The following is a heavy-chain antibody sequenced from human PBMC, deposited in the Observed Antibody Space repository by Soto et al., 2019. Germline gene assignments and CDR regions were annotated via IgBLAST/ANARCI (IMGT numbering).Heavy chain of an antibody. J-gene: IGHJ6*02. CDR3: ARGGRITIFGVVIIDCCGMDV. CDR2: ISYDGSNK. Sequence: PGGSLRLSCAASGFTFSSYAMHWVRQAPGKGLEWVAVISYDGSNKYYADSVKGRFTISRDNSKNTLYLQMNSLRDEDTAVYYCARGGRITIFGVVIIDCCGMDVWGQGTTVTVSS. D-gene: IGHD3-3*01. V-gene: IGHV3-30-3*01. CDR1: GFTFSSYA.